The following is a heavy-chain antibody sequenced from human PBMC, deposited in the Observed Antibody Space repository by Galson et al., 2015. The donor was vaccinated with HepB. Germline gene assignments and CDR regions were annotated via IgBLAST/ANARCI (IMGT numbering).Heavy chain of an antibody. D-gene: IGHD2-21*02. J-gene: IGHJ6*02. V-gene: IGHV3-21*01. CDR3: ARVVTRNMDV. Sequence: SLRLSCAASGFTFSSYSMNWVRQAPGKGLEWVSSISSSSSYIYYADSVKGRFTISRDNAKNSLYLQMNSPRAEDTAVYYCARVVTRNMDVWGQGTTVTVSS. CDR1: GFTFSSYS. CDR2: ISSSSSYI.